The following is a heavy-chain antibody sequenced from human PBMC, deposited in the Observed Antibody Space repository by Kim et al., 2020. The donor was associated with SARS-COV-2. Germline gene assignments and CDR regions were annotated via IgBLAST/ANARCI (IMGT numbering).Heavy chain of an antibody. J-gene: IGHJ5*02. V-gene: IGHV4-59*01. CDR1: GGSISSYY. CDR3: AREYYYVRGLVYP. Sequence: SETLSLTCTVSGGSISSYYWSWIRQPPGKGLEWIGYIYYSGSTNYNPSLKSRVTISVDTSKNQFSLKLSSVTAADTAVYYCAREYYYVRGLVYPWGQGTLVTVSS. D-gene: IGHD3-10*02. CDR2: IYYSGST.